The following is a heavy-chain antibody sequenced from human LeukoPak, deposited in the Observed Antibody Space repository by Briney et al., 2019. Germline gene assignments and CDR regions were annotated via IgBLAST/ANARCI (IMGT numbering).Heavy chain of an antibody. D-gene: IGHD1-1*01. CDR3: AGGAINWAYYYYYGLDV. V-gene: IGHV3-7*01. Sequence: AGGSLRLSCAASGFTFSSYWMSWVRQAPGKGLEWVANIKQDGGEKYYVDSVKGRFTISRDNAKNSLHLQMNGLRAEDTAVYRCAGGAINWAYYYYYGLDVWGQGTTVTVSS. CDR2: IKQDGGEK. CDR1: GFTFSSYW. J-gene: IGHJ6*02.